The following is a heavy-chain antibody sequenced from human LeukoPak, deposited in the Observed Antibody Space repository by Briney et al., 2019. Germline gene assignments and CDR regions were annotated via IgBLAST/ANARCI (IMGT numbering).Heavy chain of an antibody. J-gene: IGHJ6*03. CDR1: GFTFDDYD. V-gene: IGHV3-9*01. CDR3: AKNGDSRAYYFFYMDV. D-gene: IGHD3-10*01. Sequence: PGGSLRLSCAASGFTFDDYDMHWVRQAPGKGLEWVSGISWNGGSIGYADSVKGRFTISRDNAKNSLYPQMNSLRVEDSALYYCAKNGDSRAYYFFYMDVWGKGTTVTVSS. CDR2: ISWNGGSI.